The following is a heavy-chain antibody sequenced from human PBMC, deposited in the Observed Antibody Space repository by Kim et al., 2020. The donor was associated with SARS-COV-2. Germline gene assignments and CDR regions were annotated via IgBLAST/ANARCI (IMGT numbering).Heavy chain of an antibody. V-gene: IGHV4-31*03. J-gene: IGHJ2*01. Sequence: SETLSLTCTVSGGSISSGGYYWSWIRQHPGKGLEWIGYIYYSGSTYYNPSLKSRVTISVDTSKNQFSLKLSSVTAADTAVYYCARVSKAMIVVVRAHWYFDLWGRGTLVTVSS. CDR2: IYYSGST. CDR3: ARVSKAMIVVVRAHWYFDL. D-gene: IGHD3-22*01. CDR1: GGSISSGGYY.